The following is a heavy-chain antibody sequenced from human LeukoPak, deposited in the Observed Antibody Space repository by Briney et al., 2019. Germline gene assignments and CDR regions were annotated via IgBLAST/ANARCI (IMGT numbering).Heavy chain of an antibody. CDR1: GFTFISYG. Sequence: GGSLRLSCAASGFTFISYGMHWGRQGPGKGREWVGGISDDGRNKKYADSVKGRFTISRDNSKDTLYLQMNSLRDEDTAVYYCAKRPSDYGDYVTYFDYWGQGTLVTVSS. CDR3: AKRPSDYGDYVTYFDY. V-gene: IGHV3-30*18. D-gene: IGHD4-17*01. CDR2: ISDDGRNK. J-gene: IGHJ4*02.